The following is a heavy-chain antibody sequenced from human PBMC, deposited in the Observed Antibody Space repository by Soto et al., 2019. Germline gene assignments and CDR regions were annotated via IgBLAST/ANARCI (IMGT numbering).Heavy chain of an antibody. V-gene: IGHV3-7*01. CDR2: INPDGSEK. Sequence: XGSLRLSCAASGFTFSSFWMDWVRQAPGKGLEWLANINPDGSEKHYVDSVKGRFTISRDNAKNSLYLQMSSLTAEDSALYYCSRSLDYWGQGTRVTVSS. CDR3: SRSLDY. CDR1: GFTFSSFW. J-gene: IGHJ4*02.